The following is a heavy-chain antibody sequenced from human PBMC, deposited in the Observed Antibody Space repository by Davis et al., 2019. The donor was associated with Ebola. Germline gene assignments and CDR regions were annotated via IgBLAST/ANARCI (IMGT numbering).Heavy chain of an antibody. J-gene: IGHJ6*02. CDR1: GYTFTGYY. D-gene: IGHD5-18*01. CDR3: ASGVNTTTGYYYYGMDV. Sequence: ASVKVSCKASGYTFTGYYMHWVRQAPGQGLEWMGWISAYNGNTNYAQKLQGRVTMTTDTSTSTAYMELSSLRSEDTAVYYCASGVNTTTGYYYYGMDVWGQGTTVTVSS. V-gene: IGHV1-18*04. CDR2: ISAYNGNT.